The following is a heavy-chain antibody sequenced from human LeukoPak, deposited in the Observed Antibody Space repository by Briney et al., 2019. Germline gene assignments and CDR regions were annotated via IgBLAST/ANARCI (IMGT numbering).Heavy chain of an antibody. D-gene: IGHD3-22*01. Sequence: SETLSLTCTVSGGSISSSSYYWGWIRQPPGKGLEWIGSIYYSGSTYYNPSLKSRVTISVDTSKNQFSLKLSSVTAADTAVYYCARDPRRYDSSGYGFDWGQGTLVTVSS. V-gene: IGHV4-39*07. J-gene: IGHJ4*02. CDR2: IYYSGST. CDR1: GGSISSSSYY. CDR3: ARDPRRYDSSGYGFD.